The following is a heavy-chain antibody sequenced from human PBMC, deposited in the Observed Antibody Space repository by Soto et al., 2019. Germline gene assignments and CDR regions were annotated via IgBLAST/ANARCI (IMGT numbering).Heavy chain of an antibody. V-gene: IGHV3-23*01. CDR3: AHRTGFDY. CDR1: GYTFSSFD. J-gene: IGHJ4*02. CDR2: ISGSGGGT. Sequence: EVQLWESGGGLVQPGGSLRLSCAVSGYTFSSFDMSWVRQAPGKGLEWVSTISGSGGGTNYADSVKGRFTISRDISTYTVYLHMTSLRAEDTAVYYCAHRTGFDYWGQGALVTVSS.